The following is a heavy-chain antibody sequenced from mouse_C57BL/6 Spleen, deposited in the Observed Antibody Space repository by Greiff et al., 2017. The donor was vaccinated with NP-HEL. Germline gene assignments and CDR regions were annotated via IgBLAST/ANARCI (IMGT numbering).Heavy chain of an antibody. D-gene: IGHD1-1*01. J-gene: IGHJ4*01. CDR3: ANNYYGFYAMDY. CDR1: GFSLTSYG. CDR2: IWRGGST. V-gene: IGHV2-5*01. Sequence: QVQLQESGPGLVQPSQSLSITCTVSGFSLTSYGVHWVRQSPGKGLEWLGVIWRGGSTDYNAAFMSRLSITKDNSKSQVFFKMNSLQADDTAIYYCANNYYGFYAMDYWGQGTSVTVSS.